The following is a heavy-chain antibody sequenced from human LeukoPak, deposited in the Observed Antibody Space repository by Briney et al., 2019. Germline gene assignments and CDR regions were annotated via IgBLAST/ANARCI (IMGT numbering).Heavy chain of an antibody. CDR1: GFTFSDSY. Sequence: GGSLRLSCAASGFTFSDSYMTWLRQAPGKGLEWVSYISNSGSSIYYTDSVKGRFTTSRDNAKSSLYLQMNSLRAEDTAVYYCGRGHWGLDYWGQGALVTVSS. V-gene: IGHV3-11*04. CDR3: GRGHWGLDY. CDR2: ISNSGSSI. J-gene: IGHJ4*02. D-gene: IGHD7-27*01.